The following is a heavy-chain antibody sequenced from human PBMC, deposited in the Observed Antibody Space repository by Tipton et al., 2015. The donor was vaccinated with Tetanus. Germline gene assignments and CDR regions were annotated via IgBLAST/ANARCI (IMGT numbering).Heavy chain of an antibody. CDR2: VHYSGKT. Sequence: TLSLTCTVSGGSINTYYWSWIRQPPGRGLEWIGYVHYSGKTNYSPSLTSRVTLPVDTSRKQFSLKLRSVTAADTAVYYCARVGWLQQNKPAFDIWGQGTMVTVSS. J-gene: IGHJ3*02. V-gene: IGHV4-59*01. CDR3: ARVGWLQQNKPAFDI. D-gene: IGHD5-24*01. CDR1: GGSINTYY.